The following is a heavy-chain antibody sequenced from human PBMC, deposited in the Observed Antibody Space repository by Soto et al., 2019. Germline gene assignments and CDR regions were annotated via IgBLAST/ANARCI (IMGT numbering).Heavy chain of an antibody. V-gene: IGHV3-30*18. CDR2: ISYDGAEE. CDR1: GFNFSSYG. D-gene: IGHD2-15*01. Sequence: GGSLRLSCAASGFNFSSYGMHWVRRAPGKGLEWVAVISYDGAEEYYADSVKGRFTISRDNSKNTLYLQMNSLRTEDTAVYYCAKGEGVVAATGAFDIWGQGTMVTVSS. J-gene: IGHJ3*02. CDR3: AKGEGVVAATGAFDI.